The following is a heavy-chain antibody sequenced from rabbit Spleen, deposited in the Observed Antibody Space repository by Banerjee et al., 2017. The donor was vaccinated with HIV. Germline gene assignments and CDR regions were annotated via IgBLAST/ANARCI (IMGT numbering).Heavy chain of an antibody. CDR3: ARGSATMTMVIIGFYLSL. D-gene: IGHD2-1*01. V-gene: IGHV1S40*01. CDR1: GFSFSSGYY. J-gene: IGHJ4*01. Sequence: QSLEECGGDLVKPGASLTLTCKASGFSFSSGYYMCWVRQAPGKGLEWIGCIGIGSGSTYYASWVNGRFTISRSTSLNTATLQMTTLTAADTATYFCARGSATMTMVIIGFYLSLWGQGTLVTVS. CDR2: IGIGSGST.